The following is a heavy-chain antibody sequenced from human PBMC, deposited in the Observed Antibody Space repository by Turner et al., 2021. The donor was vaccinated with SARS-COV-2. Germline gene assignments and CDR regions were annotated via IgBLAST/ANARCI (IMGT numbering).Heavy chain of an antibody. Sequence: QLPLQESGPGLVKPSETLSLTCTVSACSISSSSYYWGWIRQPPGKGLECIGTINYSGSTYYNPSLKSRVTISVDTAKNQFSLKLSSVTAADTAVYYCAGEETGRYYNYYGMDVWGQGTTVTVSS. V-gene: IGHV4-39*01. CDR3: AGEETGRYYNYYGMDV. CDR1: ACSISSSSYY. J-gene: IGHJ6*02. D-gene: IGHD1-1*01. CDR2: INYSGST.